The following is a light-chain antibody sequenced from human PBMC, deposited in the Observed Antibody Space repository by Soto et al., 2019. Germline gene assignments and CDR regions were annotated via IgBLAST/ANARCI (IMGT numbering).Light chain of an antibody. V-gene: IGKV3-20*01. J-gene: IGKJ4*01. CDR2: GAS. CDR1: QTISSTF. Sequence: EIVLTQSPGTLSLSPGERATLSCRASQTISSTFLAWYRQRPGQAPRLLIYGASSRATGIPDRFSGSGSGTGFTLTISRLEPEDFAVYYGQQFGLSPTLGGGTKVDIK. CDR3: QQFGLSPT.